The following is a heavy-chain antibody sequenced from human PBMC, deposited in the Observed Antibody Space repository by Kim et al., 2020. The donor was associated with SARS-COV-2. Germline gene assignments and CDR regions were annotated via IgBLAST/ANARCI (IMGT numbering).Heavy chain of an antibody. D-gene: IGHD2-15*01. V-gene: IGHV4-30-2*01. CDR1: GGSISSGGYS. CDR3: ARDGCSGGSCYSSWFDP. J-gene: IGHJ5*02. Sequence: SETLSLTCAVSGGSISSGGYSWSWIRQPPGKGLEWIGYIYHSTYYNPSLKSRVTISVDRSKNQFSLKLSSVTAADTAVYCCARDGCSGGSCYSSWFDPWG. CDR2: IYHST.